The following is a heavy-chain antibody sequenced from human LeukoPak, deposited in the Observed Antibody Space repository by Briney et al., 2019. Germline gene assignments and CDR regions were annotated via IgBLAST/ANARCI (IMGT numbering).Heavy chain of an antibody. CDR3: AREGVGATMAN. J-gene: IGHJ4*02. CDR2: TYYRSKWYN. V-gene: IGHV6-1*01. D-gene: IGHD1-26*01. CDR1: GGTVSNKNAA. Sequence: SQILSLTCAISGGTVSNKNAAWNWIRQSPSRGLEGLGRTYYRSKWYNDYAVSAKGQIDINPETSTIQSTLRLNPVTPEDTAVYFCAREGVGATMANWGQGTLVTVSS.